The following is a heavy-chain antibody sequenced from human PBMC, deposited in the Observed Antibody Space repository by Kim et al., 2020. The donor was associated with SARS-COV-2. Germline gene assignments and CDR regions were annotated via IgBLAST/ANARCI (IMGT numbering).Heavy chain of an antibody. Sequence: SETLSLTCTVSGASIGSHGYFWAWIRQPPGKGLEWIGSLSYSGRRYDNPSLERRVTTSLDTSETQFFLRLTSVAAADTAVYRCARLYAFSRSYTAYSFDFWGQGPLVNVPS. CDR3: ARLYAFSRSYTAYSFDF. CDR1: GASIGSHGYF. CDR2: LSYSGRR. J-gene: IGHJ4*02. D-gene: IGHD3-10*01. V-gene: IGHV4-39*01.